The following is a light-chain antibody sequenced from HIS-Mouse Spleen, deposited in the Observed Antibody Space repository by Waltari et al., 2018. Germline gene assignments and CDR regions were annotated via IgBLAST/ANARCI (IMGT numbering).Light chain of an antibody. V-gene: IGLV2-23*03. CDR1: SRSVGSYNL. Sequence: QSALTQPASVSGSPGQSITISCTGTSRSVGSYNLFPWYQQHPGKAPKLMIYEGSKRPSGVSNRFSGSKSGNTASLTISGLQAEDEAVYYCCSYAGSSTFGVFGGGTKLTVL. J-gene: IGLJ2*01. CDR3: CSYAGSSTFGV. CDR2: EGS.